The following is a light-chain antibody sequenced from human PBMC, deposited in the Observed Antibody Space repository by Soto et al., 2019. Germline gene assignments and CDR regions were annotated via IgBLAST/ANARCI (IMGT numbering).Light chain of an antibody. CDR3: SSYTTSSVI. CDR1: SSDVGGYNY. CDR2: DVS. Sequence: QSALTQPASVSGSPGQSITISCTGTSSDVGGYNYVSWYQQHPGKAPKLMIYDVSNRHSGVSNRFSGSKSGNTASLTISGLQAEDEADYYCSSYTTSSVIIGGGTKLTVL. V-gene: IGLV2-14*01. J-gene: IGLJ2*01.